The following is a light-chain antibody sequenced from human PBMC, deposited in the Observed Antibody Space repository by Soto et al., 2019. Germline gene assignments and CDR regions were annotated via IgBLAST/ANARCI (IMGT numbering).Light chain of an antibody. CDR1: QSVSSN. Sequence: EIVMTQSPATLSVSPGERVTLPCRASQSVSSNLAWYQQKPGQAPRLLIYGASTRATGIPARFSGSGSGTELTLAISSLQSEDFAVYYCEQYNNWPPYTFGQGTKLELK. V-gene: IGKV3-15*01. CDR3: EQYNNWPPYT. CDR2: GAS. J-gene: IGKJ2*01.